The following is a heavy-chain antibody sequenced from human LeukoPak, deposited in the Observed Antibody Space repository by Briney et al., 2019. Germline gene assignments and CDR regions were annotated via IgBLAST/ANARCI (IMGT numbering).Heavy chain of an antibody. J-gene: IGHJ4*02. CDR3: AGKSSSWCY. D-gene: IGHD6-13*01. CDR2: IYSGGST. CDR1: GFTVSSNY. Sequence: QAGGSLRLSCAASGFTVSSNYLSWLRQAPGKGLEWGSVIYSGGSTYYADSVNGRFTISSDNSKNTRYLQINRRRAEDKAVYYCAGKSSSWCYWGQGTLVTVSP. V-gene: IGHV3-66*02.